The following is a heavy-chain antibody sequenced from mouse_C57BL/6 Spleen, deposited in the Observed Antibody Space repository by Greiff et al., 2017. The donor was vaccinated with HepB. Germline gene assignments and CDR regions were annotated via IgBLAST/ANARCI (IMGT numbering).Heavy chain of an antibody. J-gene: IGHJ4*01. V-gene: IGHV1-84*01. CDR3: ARRDYDTYAMDY. CDR1: GYTFTDYY. D-gene: IGHD2-4*01. CDR2: IYPGSGNT. Sequence: VQLQQSGPELVKPGASVKISCKASGYTFTDYYINWVKQRPGQGLEWIGWIYPGSGNTKYNEKFKGKATFTADTSSNTAYMQLSSLTTEDSAIYYCARRDYDTYAMDYWGQGTSVTVSS.